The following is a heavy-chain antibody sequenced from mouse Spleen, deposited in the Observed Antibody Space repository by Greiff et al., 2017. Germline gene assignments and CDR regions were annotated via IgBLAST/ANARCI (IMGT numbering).Heavy chain of an antibody. J-gene: IGHJ1*01. D-gene: IGHD1-1*01. CDR2: ISSGGSYT. CDR3: ARQVIITTVVHWYFDV. Sequence: EVQLVESGGGLVKPGGSLKLSCAASGFTFSSYAMSWVRQTPEKRLEWVATISSGGSYTYYPDSVKGRFTISRDNAKNTLYLQMSSLRSEDTAMYYCARQVIITTVVHWYFDVWGAGTTVTVSS. V-gene: IGHV5-9-3*01. CDR1: GFTFSSYA.